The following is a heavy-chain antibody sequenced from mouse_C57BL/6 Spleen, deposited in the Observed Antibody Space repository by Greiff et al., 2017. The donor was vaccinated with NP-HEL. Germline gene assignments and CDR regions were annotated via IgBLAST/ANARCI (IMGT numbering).Heavy chain of an antibody. Sequence: VKLQESGAELMKPGASVKLSCKATGYTFTGYWIEWVKQRPGHGLEWIGEILPGSGSTNYNEKFKGKATFTADTSSNTAYMQLSSLTTEDSAIYYCARALRYYGSSLYAMDYWGQGTSVTVSS. CDR2: ILPGSGST. CDR1: GYTFTGYW. V-gene: IGHV1-9*01. D-gene: IGHD1-1*01. J-gene: IGHJ4*01. CDR3: ARALRYYGSSLYAMDY.